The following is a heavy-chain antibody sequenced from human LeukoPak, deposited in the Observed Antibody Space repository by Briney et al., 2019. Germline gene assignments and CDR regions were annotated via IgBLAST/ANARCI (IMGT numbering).Heavy chain of an antibody. CDR1: GYTFIDYA. D-gene: IGHD6-19*01. V-gene: IGHV1-3*01. Sequence: ASVKVSCKASGYTFIDYAIHWVRQAPGQRLEWMGWINAGNGNTKYSQKFQGRVTVTRDTSASTAYMELSSLRSEDTAVYYCARVGDSSGTLDYWGQGTLVTVSS. J-gene: IGHJ4*02. CDR2: INAGNGNT. CDR3: ARVGDSSGTLDY.